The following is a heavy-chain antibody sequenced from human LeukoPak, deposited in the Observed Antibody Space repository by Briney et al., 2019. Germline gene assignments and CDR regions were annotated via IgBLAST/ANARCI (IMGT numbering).Heavy chain of an antibody. CDR2: INHSGST. CDR3: ARGRVDIVVVPAAMSRCFDY. J-gene: IGHJ4*02. D-gene: IGHD2-2*03. V-gene: IGHV4-34*01. CDR1: GGSFSGYY. Sequence: PSETLSLTCAVYGGSFSGYYWSWIRQPPGKGLEWIGEINHSGSTNYNPSLKSRVTISVDTSKNQFSLKLSSVTAADTAVYYCARGRVDIVVVPAAMSRCFDYWGQGTLVTVSS.